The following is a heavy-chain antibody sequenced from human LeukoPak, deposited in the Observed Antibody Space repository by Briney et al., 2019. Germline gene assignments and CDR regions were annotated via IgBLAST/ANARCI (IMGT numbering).Heavy chain of an antibody. V-gene: IGHV1-69*13. J-gene: IGHJ4*02. CDR2: IIPIFGTA. CDR3: ALSPSTANLNVFDS. Sequence: GASVKVSCKASGGTFSGYAISWVRQAPGQGLEWMGGIIPIFGTANYAQKFQGRVTITADESTSTAYMELSSLRSEDTAVFYCALSPSTANLNVFDSWGQGTLVTVSS. CDR1: GGTFSGYA. D-gene: IGHD3-16*01.